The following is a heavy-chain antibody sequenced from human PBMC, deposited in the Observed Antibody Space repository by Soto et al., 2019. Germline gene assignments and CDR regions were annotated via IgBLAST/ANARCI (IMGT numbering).Heavy chain of an antibody. J-gene: IGHJ4*02. V-gene: IGHV3-23*01. Sequence: SGGSLRLSCAASGFTFSSYAMSWFRQAPGKGLEWVSAISGSGGTTYYADSVKGRFTISRDNSKNTLFLQMNSLRAEDTAVYYCAKFFVETGGSSGWPWSFHYWGQGTLVTVSS. CDR1: GFTFSSYA. CDR3: AKFFVETGGSSGWPWSFHY. D-gene: IGHD6-25*01. CDR2: ISGSGGTT.